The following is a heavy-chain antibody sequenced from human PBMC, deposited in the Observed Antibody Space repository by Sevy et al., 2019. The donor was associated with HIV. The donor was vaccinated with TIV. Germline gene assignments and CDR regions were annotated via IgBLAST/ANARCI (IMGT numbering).Heavy chain of an antibody. CDR1: GFSLNNYW. V-gene: IGHV3-7*01. D-gene: IGHD6-25*01. CDR3: VRAIAADASF. Sequence: GGSLRLSCAASGFSLNNYWMSWVRQAPGKGLEWVANVNQDGSVKYYVDSVKGRFTISKDNARNLVYLQMNTLRAEDTALYYCVRAIAADASFWSRGTLVTVSS. J-gene: IGHJ4*02. CDR2: VNQDGSVK.